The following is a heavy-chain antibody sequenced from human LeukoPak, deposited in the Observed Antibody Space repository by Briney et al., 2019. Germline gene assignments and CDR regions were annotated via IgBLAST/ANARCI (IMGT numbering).Heavy chain of an antibody. CDR1: GLIFSSYP. V-gene: IGHV3-23*01. Sequence: GGSPRLSCAASGLIFSSYPMTWVRQAPGKGLEWVSAISGGGGSTHYADSVKGRFTISRDNSKNTLYLQMNSLRAEDTDVYFCAKGAYFSGSYGFAFDYWGQGTLVTVSS. J-gene: IGHJ4*02. D-gene: IGHD3-10*01. CDR2: ISGGGGST. CDR3: AKGAYFSGSYGFAFDY.